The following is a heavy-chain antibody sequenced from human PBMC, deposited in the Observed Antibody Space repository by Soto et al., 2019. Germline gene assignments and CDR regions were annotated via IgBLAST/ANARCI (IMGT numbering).Heavy chain of an antibody. Sequence: SETLSLTCTVSGGSISSSSYYWGWIRQPPGKGLEWIGSIYYSGSTYYNPSLKSRVTISVDTSKNQFSLKLSSVTAADTAVYYCARHPRAIAAAGTWWYFDLWGRGTLVTVSS. J-gene: IGHJ2*01. V-gene: IGHV4-39*01. D-gene: IGHD6-13*01. CDR3: ARHPRAIAAAGTWWYFDL. CDR1: GGSISSSSYY. CDR2: IYYSGST.